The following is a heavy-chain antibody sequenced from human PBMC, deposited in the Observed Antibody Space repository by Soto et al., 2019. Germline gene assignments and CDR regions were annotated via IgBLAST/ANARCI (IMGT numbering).Heavy chain of an antibody. Sequence: EVQLVESGGGLVQPGGSLRLSCAASGFTFSSYWMNWVRQAPGKGLEWVANIKQDGSEKYYVDSVKGRFTISRDNTKNSLYLRINSLRAEDTAVYYCAREQLQVVIPDYWGQGTLVTVSS. CDR2: IKQDGSEK. CDR1: GFTFSSYW. D-gene: IGHD6-13*01. CDR3: AREQLQVVIPDY. V-gene: IGHV3-7*01. J-gene: IGHJ4*02.